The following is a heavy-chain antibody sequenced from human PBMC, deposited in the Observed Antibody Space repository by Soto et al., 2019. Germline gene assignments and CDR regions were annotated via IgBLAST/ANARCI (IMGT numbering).Heavy chain of an antibody. CDR1: GFTFSSYA. J-gene: IGHJ4*02. CDR3: APFYDFWSGYYTSDY. CDR2: ISGSGGST. Sequence: GSLRLSCAASGFTFSSYAMSWVRQAPGKGLEWVSAISGSGGSTYYADSVKGRFTISRDNSKNTLYLQMNSLRAEDTAVYYCAPFYDFWSGYYTSDYWGQGTLVTVSS. V-gene: IGHV3-23*01. D-gene: IGHD3-3*01.